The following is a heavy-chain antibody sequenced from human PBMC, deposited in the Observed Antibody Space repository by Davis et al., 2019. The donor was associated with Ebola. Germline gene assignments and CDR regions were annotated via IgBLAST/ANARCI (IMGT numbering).Heavy chain of an antibody. CDR2: ISYDGSNK. CDR3: AKDPGYYYGSGSYNGMDV. V-gene: IGHV3-30*18. Sequence: GESLKTPCAASGFTFSSYGMHWVRQAPGKGLEWVAVISYDGSNKYYADSVKGRSTISRDNSKNTLYLQMNSLRAEDTAVYYCAKDPGYYYGSGSYNGMDVWGQGTTVTVSS. D-gene: IGHD3-10*01. CDR1: GFTFSSYG. J-gene: IGHJ6*02.